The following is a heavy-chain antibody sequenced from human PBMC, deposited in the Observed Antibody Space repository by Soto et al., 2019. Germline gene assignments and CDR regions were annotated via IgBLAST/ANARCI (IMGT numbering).Heavy chain of an antibody. CDR3: ARDQSVPAAMGPVFGY. CDR2: IYSGGST. V-gene: IGHV3-66*01. D-gene: IGHD2-2*01. CDR1: GFTVSSNY. J-gene: IGHJ4*02. Sequence: GGSLRLSCAASGFTVSSNYMSWVRQAPGKGLEWVSVIYSGGSTYYADSVKGRFTISRDNSKNTLYLQMNSLRAEDTAVYYCARDQSVPAAMGPVFGYWGQGTLVTGSS.